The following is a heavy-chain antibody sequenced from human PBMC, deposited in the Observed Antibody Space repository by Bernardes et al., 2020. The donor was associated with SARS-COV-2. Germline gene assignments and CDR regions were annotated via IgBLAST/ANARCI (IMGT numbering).Heavy chain of an antibody. D-gene: IGHD6-19*01. CDR3: AASAWYMCPDY. J-gene: IGHJ4*02. Sequence: ASVKDSCKVSGYSLTEMSMHWVRQAPGKGLEWMGSFDPQDGETIYAQKFQGRVTMTEDTSTDTAYMVLGSLRYEDTAVYFCAASAWYMCPDYWGQGTLVTVSS. V-gene: IGHV1-24*01. CDR1: GYSLTEMS. CDR2: FDPQDGET.